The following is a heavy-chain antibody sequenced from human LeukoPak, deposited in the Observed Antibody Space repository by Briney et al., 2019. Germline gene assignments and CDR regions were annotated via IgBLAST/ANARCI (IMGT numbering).Heavy chain of an antibody. Sequence: GGSLRLSCAASGFTFSSYAMSWVRQAPGKGLEWVSAISGSGGSTYYADSVKSRFTVSRDNSKNTLYLQMNSLRAEDTAVYYCAKDSQLVFGYFDYWGQGTLVTVSS. D-gene: IGHD6-13*01. CDR1: GFTFSSYA. J-gene: IGHJ4*02. CDR3: AKDSQLVFGYFDY. V-gene: IGHV3-23*01. CDR2: ISGSGGST.